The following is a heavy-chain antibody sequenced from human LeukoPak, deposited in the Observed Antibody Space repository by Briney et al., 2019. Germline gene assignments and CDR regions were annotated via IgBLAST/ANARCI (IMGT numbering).Heavy chain of an antibody. CDR1: GFTFSSYE. Sequence: GGSLRLSCAASGFTFSSYEMNWVRQAPGKGLEWVSYISSSGSTIYYADSVKGRFTISRDNAKNSLYLQMNSLRAEDTAVYYCARAGVLWFGREWFDPWGQGTLVAVSS. J-gene: IGHJ5*02. CDR2: ISSSGSTI. D-gene: IGHD3-10*01. CDR3: ARAGVLWFGREWFDP. V-gene: IGHV3-48*03.